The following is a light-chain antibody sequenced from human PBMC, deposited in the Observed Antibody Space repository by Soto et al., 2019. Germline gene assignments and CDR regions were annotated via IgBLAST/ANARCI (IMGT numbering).Light chain of an antibody. CDR2: GAS. CDR1: QSVSSSY. V-gene: IGKV3-20*01. J-gene: IGKJ2*01. CDR3: QQYGSSPKYT. Sequence: EIVLTQSPGTLSLSPGERATLSCRASQSVSSSYLAWYQQKPGQAPRLLIYGASSRATGNPDRFSGSGSGTDFTLTIIRLEPEDFAVYYCQQYGSSPKYTFGQGTKLEIK.